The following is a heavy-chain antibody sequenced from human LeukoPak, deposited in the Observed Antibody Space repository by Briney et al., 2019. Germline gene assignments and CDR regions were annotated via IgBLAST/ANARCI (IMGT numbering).Heavy chain of an antibody. V-gene: IGHV3-21*01. CDR3: ARVPGRRELDY. J-gene: IGHJ4*02. CDR1: GFTFSSYG. CDR2: ISSTSSYI. Sequence: GGSLRLSCAASGFTFSSYGMNWARQAPGKGLEWVSSISSTSSYIYYADSLKGRFTISRDNAKNSLYLQMNSLRAEDTAVYYCARVPGRRELDYWGQGTLVTVSS.